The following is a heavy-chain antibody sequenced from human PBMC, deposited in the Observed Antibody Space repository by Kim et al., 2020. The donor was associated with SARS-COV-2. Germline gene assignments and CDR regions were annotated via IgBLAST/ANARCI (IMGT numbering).Heavy chain of an antibody. CDR3: ARRVDTAIVVVPAAITRFDP. V-gene: IGHV4-34*01. D-gene: IGHD2-2*01. CDR1: GGSFSGYY. CDR2: INHSGST. J-gene: IGHJ5*02. Sequence: SETLSLTCAVYGGSFSGYYWSWIRQPPGKGLEWIGEINHSGSTNYNPSLKSRVTISVDTSKNQFSLKLSSVTAADTAVYYCARRVDTAIVVVPAAITRFDPWGQGTLVTVSS.